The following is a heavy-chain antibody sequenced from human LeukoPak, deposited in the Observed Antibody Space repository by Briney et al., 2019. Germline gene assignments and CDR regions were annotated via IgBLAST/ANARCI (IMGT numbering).Heavy chain of an antibody. CDR1: GASITSYY. V-gene: IGHV4-59*01. J-gene: IGHJ4*02. CDR3: ARVMGYTIEDYFDY. CDR2: IYNSGSA. Sequence: SETLSLTCTVSGASITSYYWSWIRQPPGKGLEWIGYIYNSGSANYSPSLKSRVTMALDTSKNQFSLKLRSVTAADTAVYYCARVMGYTIEDYFDYWGQGTLVTVSS. D-gene: IGHD3-9*01.